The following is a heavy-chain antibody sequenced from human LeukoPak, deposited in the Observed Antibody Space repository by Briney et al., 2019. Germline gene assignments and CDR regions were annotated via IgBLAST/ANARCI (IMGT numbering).Heavy chain of an antibody. J-gene: IGHJ4*02. Sequence: GGSLRLSCAASGFTFSSYSMNWVRQAPGKGLEWVSSISTSSSYIYYADSVKGRFTISRDNAKNSLYLQMDNLRAEDTAVYYCARAYVGYCSGGSCYRYFDYWGQGTLVTVSS. CDR3: ARAYVGYCSGGSCYRYFDY. CDR2: ISTSSSYI. D-gene: IGHD2-15*01. V-gene: IGHV3-21*01. CDR1: GFTFSSYS.